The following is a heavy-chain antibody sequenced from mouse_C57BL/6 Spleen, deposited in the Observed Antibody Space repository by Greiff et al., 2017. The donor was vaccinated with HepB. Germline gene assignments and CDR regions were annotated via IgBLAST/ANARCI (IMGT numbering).Heavy chain of an antibody. D-gene: IGHD1-1*01. J-gene: IGHJ4*01. Sequence: VHLVESGPGLVAPSQSLSITCTVSGFSLTSYAISWVRQPPGKGLEWLGVIWTGGGTNYNSALKSRLSISKDNSKSQVFLKMNSLQTDDTARYYCARNPDYGSRGYAMDYWGQGTSVTVSS. CDR2: IWTGGGT. V-gene: IGHV2-9-1*01. CDR3: ARNPDYGSRGYAMDY. CDR1: GFSLTSYA.